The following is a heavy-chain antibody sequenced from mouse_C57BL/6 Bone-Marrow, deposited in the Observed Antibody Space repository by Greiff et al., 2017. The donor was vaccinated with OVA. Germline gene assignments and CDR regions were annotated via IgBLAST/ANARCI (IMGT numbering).Heavy chain of an antibody. V-gene: IGHV5-17*01. D-gene: IGHD2-1*01. Sequence: EVKLVESGGDLVKPGGSLKLSCAASGFTFSDYGMHWVRQAPEKGLEWVAYISSGSSTIYYEDTVKGRFTISRDNAKNTLFLQMTSLRSEDTAMYYCARGKVYYCNPYYYAMDYWGQGTSVTVSS. CDR3: ARGKVYYCNPYYYAMDY. CDR2: ISSGSSTI. J-gene: IGHJ4*01. CDR1: GFTFSDYG.